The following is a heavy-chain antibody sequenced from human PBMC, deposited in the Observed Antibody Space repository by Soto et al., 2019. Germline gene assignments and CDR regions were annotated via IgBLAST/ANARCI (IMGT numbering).Heavy chain of an antibody. Sequence: SVKVSCKASGGTFSSYAISWVRQAPGQGLEWMGGIIPIFGNTNYAQKFQERVTITRDMSTSTAYMELSSLRSEETAVYYCAADSNWYYYYGMDVWGQGTTVTVSS. J-gene: IGHJ6*02. CDR1: GGTFSSYA. V-gene: IGHV1-69*05. CDR3: AADSNWYYYYGMDV. CDR2: IIPIFGNT.